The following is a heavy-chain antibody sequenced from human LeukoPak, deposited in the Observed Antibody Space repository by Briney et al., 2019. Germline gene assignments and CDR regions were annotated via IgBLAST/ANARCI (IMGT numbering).Heavy chain of an antibody. V-gene: IGHV3-74*01. CDR3: AREKSRQQLVGDAFDI. D-gene: IGHD6-13*01. CDR2: INGDGSST. Sequence: GGSLRLSCAASGFSFSSYWLHWVRQAPGKGLVWVSRINGDGSSTTYADSVKGRFTISRDNAKNTLYLQMNSLRAEDTAVYYCAREKSRQQLVGDAFDIWGQGTMVTVSS. CDR1: GFSFSSYW. J-gene: IGHJ3*02.